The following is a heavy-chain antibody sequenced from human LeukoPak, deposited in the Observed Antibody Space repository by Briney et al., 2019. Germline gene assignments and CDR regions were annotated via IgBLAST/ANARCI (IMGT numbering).Heavy chain of an antibody. V-gene: IGHV3-53*01. CDR2: IYSGGST. CDR3: ARGPHDYSNYYYYGMDV. CDR1: GFTFSSNY. Sequence: GGSLRLSCAASGFTFSSNYMSWVRQAPGKGLEWVSVIYSGGSTYYADSVKGRFTISRDNSKNTLYLQMNSLRAEDTAVYYCARGPHDYSNYYYYGMDVWGQGTTVTVSS. D-gene: IGHD4-4*01. J-gene: IGHJ6*02.